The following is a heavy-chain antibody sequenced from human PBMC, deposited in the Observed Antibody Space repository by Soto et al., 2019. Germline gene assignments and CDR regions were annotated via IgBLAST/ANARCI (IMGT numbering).Heavy chain of an antibody. D-gene: IGHD4-4*01. CDR2: IYPGDSDA. Sequence: GESLKISCKGSGYRFTSYWIAWVRQMPGKGLEWMGIIYPGDSDARYSPSFQGQVTISVDKSISTAYLQWSSLKASDTAIYYCARQLGHDYINNGFDPWGKGTLVTV. CDR3: ARQLGHDYINNGFDP. V-gene: IGHV5-51*01. CDR1: GYRFTSYW. J-gene: IGHJ5*02.